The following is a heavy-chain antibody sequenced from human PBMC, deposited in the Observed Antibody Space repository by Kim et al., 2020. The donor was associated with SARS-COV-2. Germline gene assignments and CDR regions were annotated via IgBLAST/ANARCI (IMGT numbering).Heavy chain of an antibody. V-gene: IGHV3-23*01. J-gene: IGHJ4*02. CDR1: GFTFSSYA. CDR3: AKGEDYYDSSGYYEPLNGLDDY. D-gene: IGHD3-22*01. CDR2: ISGSGGST. Sequence: GGSLRLSCAASGFTFSSYAMSWVRQAPGKGLEWVSAISGSGGSTYYADSVKGRFTISRDNSKNTLYLQMNSLRAEDTAVYYCAKGEDYYDSSGYYEPLNGLDDYWGQGTLVTVSS.